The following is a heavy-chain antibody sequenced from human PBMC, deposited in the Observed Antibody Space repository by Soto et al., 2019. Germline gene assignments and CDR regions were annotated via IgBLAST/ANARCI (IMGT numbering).Heavy chain of an antibody. J-gene: IGHJ4*02. CDR3: AKDGGIAAAGTLDY. V-gene: IGHV3-30*18. D-gene: IGHD6-13*01. Sequence: VQLVESGGGLVQPGGSLRLSCVASGFTFSDHYMDWVRQAPGKGLEWVAVISYDGSNKYYADSVKGRFTISRDNSKNTLYLQMNSLRAEDTAVYYCAKDGGIAAAGTLDYWGQGTLVTVSS. CDR1: GFTFSDHY. CDR2: ISYDGSNK.